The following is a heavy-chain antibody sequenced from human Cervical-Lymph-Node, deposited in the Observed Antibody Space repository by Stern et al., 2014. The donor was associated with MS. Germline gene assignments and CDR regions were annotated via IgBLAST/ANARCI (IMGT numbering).Heavy chain of an antibody. D-gene: IGHD3-10*01. CDR1: GFSFGNYY. V-gene: IGHV3-11*01. Sequence: VQLVESGGGLVKPGGSLRLSCAASGFSFGNYYLTWIRQAPGKGLEWVSYISSSGDHRDYADSVKGRFTISRDNAKNSLYLQMNSLRADDTAVYYCVRADGSSDDYWGQGTLVTVSS. J-gene: IGHJ4*02. CDR2: ISSSGDHR. CDR3: VRADGSSDDY.